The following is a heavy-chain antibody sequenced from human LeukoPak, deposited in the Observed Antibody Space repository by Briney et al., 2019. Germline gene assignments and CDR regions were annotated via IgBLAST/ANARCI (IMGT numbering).Heavy chain of an antibody. Sequence: PSETLSLTCTVSGGSISSYYWSWIRQPPGKGLEWIGYIYYSGSTNYNPSLKSRVTISVDTSKNQLSLKLSSVTAADTAVYFCARAVTGTSPLGYWGQGALVTVSS. CDR1: GGSISSYY. V-gene: IGHV4-59*01. J-gene: IGHJ4*02. CDR2: IYYSGST. D-gene: IGHD6-19*01. CDR3: ARAVTGTSPLGY.